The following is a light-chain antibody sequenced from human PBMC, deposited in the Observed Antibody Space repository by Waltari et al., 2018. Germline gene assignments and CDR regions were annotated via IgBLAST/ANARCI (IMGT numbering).Light chain of an antibody. Sequence: DIVMTQSPDSLAVSVGERATINCKSSQSVLYSSNNKNYLAWYQQKPGQPPKLLIYWASTRESGVPDRFSGSGSGTDFTLTISSLQAEDVAVYYCQQYYSTPLTFGGGTKVEIK. V-gene: IGKV4-1*01. CDR3: QQYYSTPLT. CDR1: QSVLYSSNNKNY. J-gene: IGKJ4*01. CDR2: WAS.